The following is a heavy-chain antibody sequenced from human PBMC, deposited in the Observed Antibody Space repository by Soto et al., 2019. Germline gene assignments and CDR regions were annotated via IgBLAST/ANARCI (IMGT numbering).Heavy chain of an antibody. CDR2: INEDGSEK. J-gene: IGHJ4*02. V-gene: IGHV3-7*04. Sequence: GGSLRLSCAASGFTFSSYWMSWVRQAPGKGLEWVAMINEDGSEKYYVDSVKGRFTISRDNAKNSLYLEMDSLRAEDTAVYYCVTDYDAKGWGTYWGQGNLVTVSS. D-gene: IGHD3-16*01. CDR3: VTDYDAKGWGTY. CDR1: GFTFSSYW.